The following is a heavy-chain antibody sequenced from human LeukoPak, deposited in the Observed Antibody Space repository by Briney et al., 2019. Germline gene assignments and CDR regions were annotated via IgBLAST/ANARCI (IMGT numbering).Heavy chain of an antibody. CDR1: GFTFSSYG. Sequence: RRSLRLSCAASGFTFSSYGMHWVRQAPGKGLEWVAVISYDGSNKYYADSVKGRFTISRDNSKNTLYLQMNSLRAEDTAVYYCAKDTARYYYDSSGYYPLDDYWGQGTLVTVSS. CDR2: ISYDGSNK. D-gene: IGHD3-22*01. CDR3: AKDTARYYYDSSGYYPLDDY. V-gene: IGHV3-30*18. J-gene: IGHJ4*02.